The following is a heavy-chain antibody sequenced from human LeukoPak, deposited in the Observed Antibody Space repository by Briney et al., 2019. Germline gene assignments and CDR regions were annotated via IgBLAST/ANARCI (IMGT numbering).Heavy chain of an antibody. J-gene: IGHJ4*02. D-gene: IGHD3-3*01. CDR1: GGTFTSYG. V-gene: IGHV1-18*01. Sequence: ASVKVSCKASGGTFTSYGIGWVRQAPGQGLEWMGWISAYNGNTNYAQKLQGRVTMTTDTSTSTAYMELRSLRSDDTAVYYCARVPVRDFWSGSLAAPDYWGQGTLVTVSS. CDR3: ARVPVRDFWSGSLAAPDY. CDR2: ISAYNGNT.